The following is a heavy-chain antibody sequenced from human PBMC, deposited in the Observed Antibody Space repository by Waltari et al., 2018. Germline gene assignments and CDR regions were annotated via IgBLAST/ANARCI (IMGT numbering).Heavy chain of an antibody. CDR1: GLTSFTHA. CDR2: ISVIDAT. D-gene: IGHD1-20*01. V-gene: IGHV3-23*01. CDR3: AKPFYNWDDPLHS. Sequence: EVQLLESGGGLIQPGGSLRLSCQASGLTSFTHAINWVRQAPGKGRGGVESISVIDATDYADSGKGRFTVARDYADNTIHLQMDSLRAEDTAVYFCAKPFYNWDDPLHSWGQGAPVIVSS. J-gene: IGHJ1*01.